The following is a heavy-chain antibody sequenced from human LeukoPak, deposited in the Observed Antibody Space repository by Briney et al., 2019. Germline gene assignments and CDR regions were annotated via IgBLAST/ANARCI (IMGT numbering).Heavy chain of an antibody. D-gene: IGHD6-6*01. J-gene: IGHJ4*02. V-gene: IGHV3-21*01. CDR1: GFTFSSYS. CDR2: ISTSSIYI. Sequence: GGSLRLSCAASGFTFSSYSMNWVRQAPGKGLEWISFISTSSIYIYYADSVKGRFTISRDNARNSLYLQMNSLRAEDTAVYYCARGEWSSSPFDYWGQGALVTVSS. CDR3: ARGEWSSSPFDY.